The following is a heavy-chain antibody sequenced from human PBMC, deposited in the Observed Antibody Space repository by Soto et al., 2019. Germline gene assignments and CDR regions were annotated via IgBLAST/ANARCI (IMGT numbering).Heavy chain of an antibody. CDR2: IIPIFGTA. J-gene: IGHJ6*02. V-gene: IGHV1-69*06. D-gene: IGHD3-10*01. CDR1: GGTFSSYA. CDR3: ASGFHYYGSGSYFRYYYGMDV. Sequence: SVKVSCKASGGTFSSYAISWVRQAPGQGLEWMGGIIPIFGTANYAQKFQGRVTITADKSTSTAYMELSSLRSEDTAVYYCASGFHYYGSGSYFRYYYGMDVWGQGTTVTVCS.